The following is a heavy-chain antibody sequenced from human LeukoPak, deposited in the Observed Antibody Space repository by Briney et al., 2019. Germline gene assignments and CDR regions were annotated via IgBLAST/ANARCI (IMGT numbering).Heavy chain of an antibody. Sequence: GGSLRLSCTASGFTFDDYAMHWVRQAPGKGLEWVSGISWNSGSIGYADSVKGRFTISRDNAKNSLYLQMNSLRAEDTALYYCARLKWEHPDYYYYYMDVWGKGTTVTVSS. V-gene: IGHV3-9*01. CDR3: ARLKWEHPDYYYYYMDV. D-gene: IGHD1-26*01. CDR1: GFTFDDYA. J-gene: IGHJ6*03. CDR2: ISWNSGSI.